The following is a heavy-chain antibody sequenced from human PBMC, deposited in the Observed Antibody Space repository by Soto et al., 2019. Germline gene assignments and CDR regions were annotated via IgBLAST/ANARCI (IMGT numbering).Heavy chain of an antibody. V-gene: IGHV1-69*13. Sequence: SVKVSCKASGGTFSTYAINWVRQAPGQGLEWMGGIIPIFGTANYAQKFQDRVTITADESTSTAYMELSSLRSEDTAVYYCASHSFYYDSSGYYPPLGYWGQGTMVTAPQ. CDR3: ASHSFYYDSSGYYPPLGY. CDR1: GGTFSTYA. D-gene: IGHD3-22*01. J-gene: IGHJ4*02. CDR2: IIPIFGTA.